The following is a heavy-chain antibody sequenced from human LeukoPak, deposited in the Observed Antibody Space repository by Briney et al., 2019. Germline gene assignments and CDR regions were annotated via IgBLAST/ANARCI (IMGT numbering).Heavy chain of an antibody. CDR3: ARTITIGPVDAFDI. Sequence: SETLSLTCTVSGGSISSSSYYWGWIRPPPGKGLEWIGSIYYSGSTYYNPSLKSRVTISVDTSKNQFSLKLSSVTAADTAVYYCARTITIGPVDAFDIWGQGTMVTVSS. J-gene: IGHJ3*02. D-gene: IGHD3-3*01. CDR1: GGSISSSSYY. CDR2: IYYSGST. V-gene: IGHV4-39*07.